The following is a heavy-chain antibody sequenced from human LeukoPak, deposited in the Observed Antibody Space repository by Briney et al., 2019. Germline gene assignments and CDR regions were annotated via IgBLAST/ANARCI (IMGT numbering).Heavy chain of an antibody. D-gene: IGHD2/OR15-2a*01. CDR2: FDAEAVET. CDR1: VYTHTELS. CDR3: AAALLPPYPPAAFDI. V-gene: IGHV1-24*01. Sequence: ASVKVSCKVSVYTHTELSMHWVRQAPGKGGEWMGGFDAEAVETIYAQKFQRSITMTEDTSTDRAYMELSSLRSAGTAVYYCAAALLPPYPPAAFDIWGQGTTVTVSS. J-gene: IGHJ3*02.